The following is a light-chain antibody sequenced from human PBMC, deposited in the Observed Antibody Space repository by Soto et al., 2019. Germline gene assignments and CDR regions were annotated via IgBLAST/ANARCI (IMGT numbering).Light chain of an antibody. J-gene: IGKJ1*01. Sequence: EIVITQSPATLSVSPGQGVTLSCRASQSVRSDLAWYRQKPGQAPRLLIHTASTRATNIPARFSGSGSGTDFTLTITSLQSEDFAVYYCQQYYMWPPVFGQGTKVDIK. V-gene: IGKV3-15*01. CDR3: QQYYMWPPV. CDR2: TAS. CDR1: QSVRSD.